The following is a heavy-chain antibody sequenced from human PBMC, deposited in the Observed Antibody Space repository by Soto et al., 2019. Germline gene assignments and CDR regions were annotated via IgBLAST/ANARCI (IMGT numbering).Heavy chain of an antibody. CDR1: YTFTSWSIQ. J-gene: IGHJ4*02. D-gene: IGHD1-1*01. Sequence: XTQAFCNAFAYTFTSWSIQCMRRRPGPGKGLELMGEMHHSRSIHYNASLKSRATLSADKSRSQFSLQLPSVTAPDTALYFCARHDNMTLGSQYLDSWGPGTLVTVSS. CDR3: ARHDNMTLGSQYLDS. CDR2: MHHSRSI. V-gene: IGHV4-4*01.